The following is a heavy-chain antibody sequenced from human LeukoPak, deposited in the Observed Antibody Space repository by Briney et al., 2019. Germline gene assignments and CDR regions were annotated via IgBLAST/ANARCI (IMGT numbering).Heavy chain of an antibody. V-gene: IGHV3-33*01. Sequence: GRSLRLSCAASGFTFSSYAMHWVRQTPGKGLEWVAVIWHGGSNQTYTDSVKGRFTISRDNSKNTLDLHMNSLRAEDTAVYYCARDRGPGGLAGTYYWGQGTLVTV. J-gene: IGHJ4*02. D-gene: IGHD6-19*01. CDR1: GFTFSSYA. CDR3: ARDRGPGGLAGTYY. CDR2: IWHGGSNQ.